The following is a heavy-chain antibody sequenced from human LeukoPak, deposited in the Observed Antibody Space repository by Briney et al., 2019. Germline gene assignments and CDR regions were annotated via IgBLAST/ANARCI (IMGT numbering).Heavy chain of an antibody. CDR2: IYPSDSDT. CDR3: ARQCCRGASPGFDP. Sequence: GESLKISCKGSGYTFTDYWIAWVRQMPGKGLEWMGIIYPSDSDTRYSPSFQGQVTFSADKSINTAYLQWSSLRASDTAIYYCARQCCRGASPGFDPWGQGTLVTVSP. CDR1: GYTFTDYW. D-gene: IGHD3-10*01. J-gene: IGHJ5*02. V-gene: IGHV5-51*01.